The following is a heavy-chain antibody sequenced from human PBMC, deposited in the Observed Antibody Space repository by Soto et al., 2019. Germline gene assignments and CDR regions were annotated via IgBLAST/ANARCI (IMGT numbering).Heavy chain of an antibody. V-gene: IGHV1-18*01. Sequence: GPSVKVSCKAYGYRFSSYGVHWLRQAPGQGLEWMGWIDPNNGNRNYAQKFEDRLSMTTATSTNTIYMELKSLKSDDTAIYYCARDRLRGYDSSGFYSWGQGTLVTVSS. D-gene: IGHD3-22*01. CDR2: IDPNNGNR. J-gene: IGHJ4*02. CDR1: GYRFSSYG. CDR3: ARDRLRGYDSSGFYS.